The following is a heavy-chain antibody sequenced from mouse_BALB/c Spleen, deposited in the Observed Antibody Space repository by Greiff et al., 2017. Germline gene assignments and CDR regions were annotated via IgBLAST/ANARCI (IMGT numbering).Heavy chain of an antibody. CDR3: ARYYRYDDAMDY. V-gene: IGHV1S56*01. J-gene: IGHJ4*01. CDR2: IYPGNVNT. CDR1: GYTFTSYY. Sequence: QVQLQQSGPELVKPGASVRISCKASGYTFTSYYIHWVKQRPGQGLEWIGWIYPGNVNTKYNEKFKGKATLTADKSSSTAYMQLSSLTSEDSAVYFCARYYRYDDAMDYWGQGTSVTVSS. D-gene: IGHD2-14*01.